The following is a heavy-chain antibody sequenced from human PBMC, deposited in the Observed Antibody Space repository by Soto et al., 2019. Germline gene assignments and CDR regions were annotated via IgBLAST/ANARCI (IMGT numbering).Heavy chain of an antibody. J-gene: IGHJ4*02. V-gene: IGHV3-30*18. CDR3: AKDRFRIAVAAPFDY. Sequence: ESGGGVVQPGRSLRLSCAASGFTFSSYGMHWVRQAPGKGLEWVAVISYDGSNKYYADSVKGRFTISRDNSKNTLYLQRNSLRAEDTAVYYCAKDRFRIAVAAPFDYWGQGTLVTVSS. CDR1: GFTFSSYG. CDR2: ISYDGSNK. D-gene: IGHD6-19*01.